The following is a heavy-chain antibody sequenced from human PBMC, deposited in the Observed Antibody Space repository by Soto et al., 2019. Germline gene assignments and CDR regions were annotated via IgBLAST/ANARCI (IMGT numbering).Heavy chain of an antibody. D-gene: IGHD3-10*01. CDR1: GFDFTYYA. V-gene: IGHV3-30*18. CDR2: MSSDGSKI. CDR3: AKDEGVVGTLGLFDY. J-gene: IGHJ4*02. Sequence: QVQLVESGGGAVQPGESLRLSCVASGFDFTYYAMHWVRQAPGKGLESVAVMSSDGSKIHHTDSVKGRFTISRDNSKNXXXLXMNXLXNEDTAVYFCAKDEGVVGTLGLFDYWGQGTLVSVPS.